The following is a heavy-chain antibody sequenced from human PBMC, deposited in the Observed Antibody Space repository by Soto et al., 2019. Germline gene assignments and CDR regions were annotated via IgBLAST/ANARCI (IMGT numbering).Heavy chain of an antibody. D-gene: IGHD4-4*01. J-gene: IGHJ6*02. Sequence: ASVKVSCKXSGGTFSSYAISWVRQAPGQGLEWMGGIIPIFGTANYAQKFQGRVTITADKSTSTAYMELSSLRSEDTAVYYCARDLSPLKLQYHYCGMDVWGQGTTVTVSS. CDR1: GGTFSSYA. CDR2: IIPIFGTA. CDR3: ARDLSPLKLQYHYCGMDV. V-gene: IGHV1-69*06.